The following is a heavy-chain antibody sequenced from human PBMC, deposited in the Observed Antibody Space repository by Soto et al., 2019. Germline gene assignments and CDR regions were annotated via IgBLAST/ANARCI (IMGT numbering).Heavy chain of an antibody. CDR2: IYTSGST. CDR1: GGSISSYY. V-gene: IGHV4-4*07. CDR3: ARGRDGYNQGWFDP. Sequence: PSETLSLTCTVSGGSISSYYWSWIRQPAGKGLEWIGRIYTSGSTNYNPSLKSRVTMSVDTSKNQFSLKLSSVTAADTAVYYCARGRDGYNQGWFDPWGQGTLVTVSS. D-gene: IGHD5-12*01. J-gene: IGHJ5*02.